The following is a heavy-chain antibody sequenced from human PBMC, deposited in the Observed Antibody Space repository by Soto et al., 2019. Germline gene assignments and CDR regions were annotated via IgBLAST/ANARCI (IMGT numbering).Heavy chain of an antibody. D-gene: IGHD3-3*01. CDR1: GGSFSGYY. Sequence: QVQLQQWGAGLLKPSETLSLTCAVYGGSFSGYYWSWIRQPPGKGLEWIGEINHSGSTNYNPSLKSRVTISVDTSKNQFSLKLSSVTAADTAVYYCARAPITIFGVARRYGMDVWGQGTTVTVSS. J-gene: IGHJ6*02. CDR2: INHSGST. CDR3: ARAPITIFGVARRYGMDV. V-gene: IGHV4-34*01.